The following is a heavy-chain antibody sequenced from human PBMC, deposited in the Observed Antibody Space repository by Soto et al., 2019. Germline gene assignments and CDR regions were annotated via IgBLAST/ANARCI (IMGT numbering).Heavy chain of an antibody. D-gene: IGHD5-18*01. J-gene: IGHJ6*02. V-gene: IGHV4-34*01. CDR2: INHSGST. CDR3: ARFKHSYGYTYYYYGMDV. CDR1: GGSFSGYY. Sequence: SETLSLTCAVYGGSFSGYYWSWIRQPPGKGLEWIGEINHSGSTNYNPSLKSRVTTSVDTSKNQFSLKLSSVTAADTAVYYCARFKHSYGYTYYYYGMDVWGQGTTVTVSS.